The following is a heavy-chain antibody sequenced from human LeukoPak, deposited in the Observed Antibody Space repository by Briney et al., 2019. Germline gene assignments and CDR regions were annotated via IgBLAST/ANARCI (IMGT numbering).Heavy chain of an antibody. D-gene: IGHD1-26*01. CDR1: GGTFSSYA. CDR3: ARAPPHSGSYIYNWFDP. J-gene: IGHJ5*02. V-gene: IGHV1-69*05. CDR2: IIPIFGTA. Sequence: SVKVSCKASGGTFSSYAISWVRQAPGQGLEWMGGIIPIFGTANYAQKFQGRVTITTDESTSTAYMELSSLRSEDTAVYYCARAPPHSGSYIYNWFDPWGQGTLVTVSS.